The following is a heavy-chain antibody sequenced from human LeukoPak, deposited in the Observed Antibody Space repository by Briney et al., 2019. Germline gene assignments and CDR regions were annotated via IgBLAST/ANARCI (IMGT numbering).Heavy chain of an antibody. V-gene: IGHV1-2*02. D-gene: IGHD3-10*01. CDR1: GYTFTGYY. CDR2: INPNSGGT. J-gene: IGHJ3*02. Sequence: GASVKVSCKASGYTFTGYYMHWVRQAPGQGLEWMGWINPNSGGTNYAQKLQGRVTMTTDTSTSTAYMELRSLRSDDTAVYYCARARLTLLWFGDSWGQGTMVTVSS. CDR3: ARARLTLLWFGDS.